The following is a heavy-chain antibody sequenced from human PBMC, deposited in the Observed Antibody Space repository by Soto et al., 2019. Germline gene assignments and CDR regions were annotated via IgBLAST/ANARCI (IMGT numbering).Heavy chain of an antibody. CDR3: ARDLLNYYDSSGPIS. V-gene: IGHV3-21*01. CDR2: ISSSSSYI. J-gene: IGHJ4*02. D-gene: IGHD3-22*01. CDR1: GFTFSSYS. Sequence: SLRLSCAASGFTFSSYSMNWVRQAPGKGLEWVSSISSSSSYIYYADSVKGRFTISRDNAKNSLYLQMNSLRAEDTAVYYCARDLLNYYDSSGPISWGQGTLVTVSS.